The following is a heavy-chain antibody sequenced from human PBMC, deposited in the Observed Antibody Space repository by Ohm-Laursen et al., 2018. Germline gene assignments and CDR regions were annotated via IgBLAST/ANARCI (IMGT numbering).Heavy chain of an antibody. CDR2: TRNKAFGYTT. CDR3: ARVGYYDSSGYYPDY. CDR1: GFTFSDHY. J-gene: IGHJ4*02. Sequence: SLRLSCAASGFTFSDHYMDWVRQAPGKGLEWVGRTRNKAFGYTTEYAASVKGRFTISRDDSKNPPYLQVNSLQTEDTAVYYCARVGYYDSSGYYPDYWGQGTLVTVSS. V-gene: IGHV3-72*01. D-gene: IGHD3-22*01.